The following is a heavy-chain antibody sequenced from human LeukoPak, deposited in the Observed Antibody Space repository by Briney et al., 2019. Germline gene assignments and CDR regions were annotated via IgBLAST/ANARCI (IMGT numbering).Heavy chain of an antibody. Sequence: PSETLSLTCTVSGGSISTYYWSWIRRPPGKGLEWIGYIYYTGSTNYNPSLKSRVTISVDTSKNQFSLKVTSVTAADTAVYYCARHLDVWGQGTTVTVSS. CDR3: ARHLDV. CDR1: GGSISTYY. J-gene: IGHJ6*02. CDR2: IYYTGST. V-gene: IGHV4-59*08.